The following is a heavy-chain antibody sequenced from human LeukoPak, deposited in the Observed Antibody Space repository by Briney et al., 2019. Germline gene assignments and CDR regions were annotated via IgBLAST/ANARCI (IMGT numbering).Heavy chain of an antibody. CDR1: GFTFSSYS. J-gene: IGHJ4*02. CDR3: ARERQTRGGDAFDY. D-gene: IGHD4-17*01. Sequence: GGSLRLSCAASGFTFSSYSMNWVRQAPGEGLEWVSSISGSSSYIYYAGSMKGRFTISRDNAKSSLYLQMNSLRAEDTAVYYCARERQTRGGDAFDYWGQGTLVTVSS. CDR2: ISGSSSYI. V-gene: IGHV3-21*01.